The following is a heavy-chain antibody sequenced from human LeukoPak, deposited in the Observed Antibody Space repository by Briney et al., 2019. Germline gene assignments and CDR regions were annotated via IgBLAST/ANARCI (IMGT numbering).Heavy chain of an antibody. CDR1: GGSVSSCDHY. Sequence: SETLSLTCTVSGGSVSSCDHYWSWIRPPPGKGLGWIGYIYYSGSTNYNPSLKSRVTISVDTSKNQFSLRLSSVTAEDTAVYYCARDQCGGDCYYFDYWGQGTLVTVSS. CDR3: ARDQCGGDCYYFDY. J-gene: IGHJ4*02. V-gene: IGHV4-61*08. CDR2: IYYSGST. D-gene: IGHD2-21*02.